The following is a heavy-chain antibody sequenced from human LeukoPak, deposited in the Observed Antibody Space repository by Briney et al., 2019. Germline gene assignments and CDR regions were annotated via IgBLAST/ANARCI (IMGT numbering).Heavy chain of an antibody. CDR3: ARDLDSYGYLDY. J-gene: IGHJ4*02. D-gene: IGHD5-18*01. V-gene: IGHV3-53*01. CDR2: IYSGGST. CDR1: GFTVSSNY. Sequence: PGGSLRLSCAASGFTVSSNYMSWVRQAPGKGLEWVSVIYSGGSTYYADSVKGRFTISRDNSKNTLYLQIKSLRAEDTAVYYCARDLDSYGYLDYWGQGTLVTVSS.